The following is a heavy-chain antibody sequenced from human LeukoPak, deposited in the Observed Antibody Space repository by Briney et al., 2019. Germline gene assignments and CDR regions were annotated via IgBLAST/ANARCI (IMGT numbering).Heavy chain of an antibody. D-gene: IGHD2-15*01. CDR2: IYSDGNS. CDR3: ARDPGYWRGGTCYGYDY. Sequence: GGSLRLSCAASGFTVSSYSMSWVRQAPGKGLEWVSVIYSDGNSYYAESVKGRFTISRDNSKNTLFLQINSLRAEDTALYYCARDPGYWRGGTCYGYDYWGQGTLVTVSS. CDR1: GFTVSSYS. J-gene: IGHJ4*02. V-gene: IGHV3-53*01.